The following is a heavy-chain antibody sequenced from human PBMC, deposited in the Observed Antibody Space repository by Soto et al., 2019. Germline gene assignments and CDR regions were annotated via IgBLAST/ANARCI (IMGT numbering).Heavy chain of an antibody. J-gene: IGHJ5*02. CDR3: ASRHLRYYISWNFDP. Sequence: QVQLVQSGAEVKKPGASVKVSCKASGYTFTDNQIHWLRRAPGQRLEWLGRIDHKSGDTNFAPTYQGMVTMTSDTSTNTVYMELTRLTSVDTAIYFCASRHLRYYISWNFDPWGQVTLVTVSS. D-gene: IGHD3-22*01. CDR1: GYTFTDNQ. CDR2: IDHKSGDT. V-gene: IGHV1-2*02.